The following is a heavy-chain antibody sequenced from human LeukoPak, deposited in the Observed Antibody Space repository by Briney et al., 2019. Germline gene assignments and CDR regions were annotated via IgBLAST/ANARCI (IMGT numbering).Heavy chain of an antibody. CDR2: ISNTGST. D-gene: IGHD3-16*01. CDR1: GGSISSYY. CDR3: AKVGRGDYVWGSYSFDY. J-gene: IGHJ4*02. Sequence: SETLSLTCTASGGSISSYYWSWIRQPPGKGLEWIGYISNTGSTNYNPSLESRVTISVDTSKNQFSLKLTSVTAADTAVYYCAKVGRGDYVWGSYSFDYWGQGTLVTVSS. V-gene: IGHV4-59*01.